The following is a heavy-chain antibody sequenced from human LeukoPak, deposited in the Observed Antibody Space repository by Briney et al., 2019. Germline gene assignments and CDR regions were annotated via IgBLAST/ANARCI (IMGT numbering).Heavy chain of an antibody. J-gene: IGHJ6*03. CDR3: ARDRGTVLVPPAPFYMDV. CDR2: LNYAHRPI. CDR1: GFTFSYYY. V-gene: IGHV3-11*01. Sequence: PGGPVRLSCAASGFTFSYYYMIWLPQAPGKGPEGCVYLNYAHRPIHYADSVMGRFTTSRDNDKNTLYLQMDSLRAEDTAVYFCARDRGTVLVPPAPFYMDVWGRGTTVSVSS. D-gene: IGHD2-8*02.